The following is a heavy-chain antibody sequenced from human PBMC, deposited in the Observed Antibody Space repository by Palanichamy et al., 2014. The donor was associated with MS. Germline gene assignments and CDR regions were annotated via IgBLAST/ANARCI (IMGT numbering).Heavy chain of an antibody. D-gene: IGHD1-1*01. J-gene: IGHJ4*02. Sequence: EVQLLESGGDLVXPGGSLRLSCAASGFTFSRFAMIWVRQAPRKGLEWVSTIGAAGADTFYADSVKGRFTVSRDNSKNTLYLQMTSLRVEDTAIYYCATYTRQLFDYWGQGALVTVSS. CDR3: ATYTRQLFDY. V-gene: IGHV3-23*01. CDR2: IGAAGADT. CDR1: GFTFSRFA.